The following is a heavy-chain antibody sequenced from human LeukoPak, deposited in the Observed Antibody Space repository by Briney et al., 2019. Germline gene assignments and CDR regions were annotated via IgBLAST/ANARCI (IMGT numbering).Heavy chain of an antibody. Sequence: PWGSLCLSCAASGFTFSSYGLNWVRQAPGTGLEWVSGIGGGGLSTDYADSVKGRFTISRDNSKNTFYLQMNSLRAEDTAVYFCAKVRYSSHLSFVDVWGQGTTVTVSS. CDR1: GFTFSSYG. CDR2: IGGGGLST. V-gene: IGHV3-23*01. J-gene: IGHJ6*02. CDR3: AKVRYSSHLSFVDV. D-gene: IGHD2-21*01.